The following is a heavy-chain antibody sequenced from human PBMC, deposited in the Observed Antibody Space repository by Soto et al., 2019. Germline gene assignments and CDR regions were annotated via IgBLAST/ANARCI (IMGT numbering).Heavy chain of an antibody. V-gene: IGHV4-34*01. CDR1: GGSFSGYH. CDR2: INHSGST. CDR3: ARGLPGRSSSWYHS. Sequence: QVQLQQWGAGLLKPSQTLSLTCAVYGGSFSGYHWSWIRQPPGKGLEWIGEINHSGSTNYNPSLKSRVAISVDTSKNQFSLRLTSVTAADTAVYYSARGLPGRSSSWYHSWGQGTLVTVSS. J-gene: IGHJ5*01. D-gene: IGHD6-13*01.